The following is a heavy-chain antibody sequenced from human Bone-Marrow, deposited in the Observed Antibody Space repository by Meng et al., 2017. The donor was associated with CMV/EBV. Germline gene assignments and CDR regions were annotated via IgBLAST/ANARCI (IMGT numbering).Heavy chain of an antibody. J-gene: IGHJ3*02. V-gene: IGHV3-21*01. CDR3: ASGRLSTLPDAFDI. D-gene: IGHD5/OR15-5a*01. CDR2: ISSDSAYI. Sequence: GESLKISCVTSGFIFSNYWMTWVRQAPGKGLEWVSCISSDSAYIYYADFLKGRFTISRDNAKNSLYLQMNSLRAEDTAVYYCASGRLSTLPDAFDIWGQGTVVTVSS. CDR1: GFIFSNYW.